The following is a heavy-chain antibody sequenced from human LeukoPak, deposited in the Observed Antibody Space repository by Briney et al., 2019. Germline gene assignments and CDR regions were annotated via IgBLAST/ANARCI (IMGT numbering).Heavy chain of an antibody. D-gene: IGHD6-13*01. V-gene: IGHV1-18*01. J-gene: IGHJ5*02. CDR1: GGTFSSYA. Sequence: ASVKVSCKASGGTFSSYAISWVRQAPGQGLEWMGWISAYNGNTNYAQKLQGRVTMTTDTSTSTAYMELRSLRSDDTAVYYCARDLVGSIAADPWGQGTLVTVSS. CDR2: ISAYNGNT. CDR3: ARDLVGSIAADP.